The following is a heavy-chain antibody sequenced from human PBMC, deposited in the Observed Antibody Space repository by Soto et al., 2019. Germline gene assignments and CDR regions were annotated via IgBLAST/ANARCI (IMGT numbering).Heavy chain of an antibody. CDR3: ARDYGDYDSPGMDV. D-gene: IGHD4-17*01. J-gene: IGHJ6*04. CDR2: ISAYNGNT. CDR1: GYTFTTFG. Sequence: GASVKVSCKASGYTFTTFGIGWVRQAPGQGLEWMGWISAYNGNTEYPEKLQGRVTMTTDTSTSTAYMELRSLRSDDTAVYYCARDYGDYDSPGMDVWGEGTTVTVSS. V-gene: IGHV1-18*01.